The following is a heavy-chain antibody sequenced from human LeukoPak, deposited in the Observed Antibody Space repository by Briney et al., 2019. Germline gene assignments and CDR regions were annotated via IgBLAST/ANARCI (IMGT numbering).Heavy chain of an antibody. CDR3: ARSNGCSGGSCYVAY. J-gene: IGHJ4*02. V-gene: IGHV4-31*03. Sequence: SETLSLTCTVSGGSISRGGYCWSWIRQHPGKGLEWIGYIYYSGSTYYNPSLKSRVTISVDTSKNQFSLKLSSVTAADTAVYYCARSNGCSGGSCYVAYWGQGTLVTVSS. CDR2: IYYSGST. D-gene: IGHD2-15*01. CDR1: GGSISRGGYC.